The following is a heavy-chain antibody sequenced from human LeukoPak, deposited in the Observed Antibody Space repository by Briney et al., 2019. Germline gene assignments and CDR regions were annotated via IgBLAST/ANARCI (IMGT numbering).Heavy chain of an antibody. CDR2: IYTSGST. V-gene: IGHV4-61*02. D-gene: IGHD4-17*01. CDR1: GGSISSGSYY. J-gene: IGHJ6*02. CDR3: ARDYGDYVDYYGMDV. Sequence: PSETLSLTCTVAGGSISSGSYYWSWIRQPAGKGLEWIGRIYTSGSTNYNPSLKSRVTISVDTSKNQFSLKLSSVTAADTAVYYCARDYGDYVDYYGMDVWGQGTTVTVSS.